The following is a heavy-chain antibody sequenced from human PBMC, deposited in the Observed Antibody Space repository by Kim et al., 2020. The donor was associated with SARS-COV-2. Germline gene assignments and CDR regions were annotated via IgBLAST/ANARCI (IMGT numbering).Heavy chain of an antibody. D-gene: IGHD6-13*01. Sequence: ASVKVSCKASGYTFTSYDINWVRQATGQGLEWMGWMNPNSGNTGYAQKFQGRVTMTRNTSISTAYMELSSLRSEDTAVYYCARGHSSSWYGQEFYFDYWGQGTLVTVSS. CDR1: GYTFTSYD. CDR2: MNPNSGNT. J-gene: IGHJ4*02. CDR3: ARGHSSSWYGQEFYFDY. V-gene: IGHV1-8*01.